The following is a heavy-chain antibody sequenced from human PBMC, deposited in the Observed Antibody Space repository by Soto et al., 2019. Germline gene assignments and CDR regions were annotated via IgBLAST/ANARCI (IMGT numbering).Heavy chain of an antibody. CDR3: ARESEDLTSNFDY. CDR2: ISSTTNYI. J-gene: IGHJ4*02. V-gene: IGHV3-21*06. Sequence: GGSLRLACAGSGFSFTRYSMNWVRQPPGKGLEWVSSISSTTNYIYYGDTMKGRFTISRDNAKNSLYLEMNSLRDEDTAVYYCARESEDLTSNFDYWGQGTLVTVSS. CDR1: GFSFTRYS.